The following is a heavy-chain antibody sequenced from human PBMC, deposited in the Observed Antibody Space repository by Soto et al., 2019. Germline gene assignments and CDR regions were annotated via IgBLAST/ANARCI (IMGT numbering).Heavy chain of an antibody. D-gene: IGHD4-17*01. V-gene: IGHV3-48*01. Sequence: GGSLRLSCAASGFTFRRYSMKWVRQAPGKGLECVSYISSTSSTIYYADSVKGRFTISGDNAKNSPYLQMNSLRADDTAIYYCASSSDYGEYYFDYWGQGALVTVSS. CDR1: GFTFRRYS. CDR2: ISSTSSTI. CDR3: ASSSDYGEYYFDY. J-gene: IGHJ4*02.